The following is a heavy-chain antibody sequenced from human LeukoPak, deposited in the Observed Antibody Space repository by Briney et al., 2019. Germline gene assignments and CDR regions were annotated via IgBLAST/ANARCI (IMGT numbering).Heavy chain of an antibody. CDR2: IKSKTDGGTT. J-gene: IGHJ4*02. CDR3: TTHSLWFGELLRDY. CDR1: GFTFSNAW. Sequence: GGSLRLSCAASGFTFSNAWMSWVRQAPGKGLEWVGRIKSKTDGGTTDYAAPVKGRFTISRDDSKNTLYLQTNSLKTEDTAVYYCTTHSLWFGELLRDYWGQGTLVTVSS. D-gene: IGHD3-10*01. V-gene: IGHV3-15*01.